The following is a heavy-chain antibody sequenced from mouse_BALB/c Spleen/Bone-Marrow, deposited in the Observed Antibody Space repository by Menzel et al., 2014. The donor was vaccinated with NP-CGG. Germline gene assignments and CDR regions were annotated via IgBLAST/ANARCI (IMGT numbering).Heavy chain of an antibody. CDR1: GFTFTDYY. J-gene: IGHJ1*01. CDR3: ARDKNYGSHWYSDV. D-gene: IGHD1-1*01. CDR2: IRNKANGYTT. V-gene: IGHV7-3*02. Sequence: EVKLMESGGGLVQPGGSLRLSCATSGFTFTDYYMSWVRQPPGKALEWLGFIRNKANGYTTEYSASVKGRFTISRDNSQSILYLQMNTRRAEDSATYYCARDKNYGSHWYSDVWGAGTTVTVSS.